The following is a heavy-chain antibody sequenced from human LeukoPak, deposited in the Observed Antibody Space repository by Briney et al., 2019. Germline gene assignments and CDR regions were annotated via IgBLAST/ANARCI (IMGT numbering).Heavy chain of an antibody. CDR3: ARGAGAGYNLQPFEY. D-gene: IGHD5-24*01. CDR1: GGSISSYY. V-gene: IGHV4-59*08. Sequence: PSETLCLTCTVSGGSISSYYWSWIRQPPGKGLEWIGYIYYSGSTKYNPSLKSRVSISVDTSKNQFSLKLSSVTAADTAVYYCARGAGAGYNLQPFEYWGQGTLVTVSS. J-gene: IGHJ4*02. CDR2: IYYSGST.